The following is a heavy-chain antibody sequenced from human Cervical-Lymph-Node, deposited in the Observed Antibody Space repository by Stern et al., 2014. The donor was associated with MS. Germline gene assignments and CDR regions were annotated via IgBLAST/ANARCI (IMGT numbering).Heavy chain of an antibody. CDR1: GGTFSSYA. J-gene: IGHJ4*02. Sequence: QVQLVQSGAEVKKPGSSVKVSCKASGGTFSSYAISWVRQAPGQGLEWMGGIIPLFGTANYAQKFQGRATVTADESTSTAYMELSSLRSEDTAVYYCASVLYSAAGDFDYWGQGTLVTVSS. V-gene: IGHV1-69*01. CDR2: IIPLFGTA. D-gene: IGHD6-13*01. CDR3: ASVLYSAAGDFDY.